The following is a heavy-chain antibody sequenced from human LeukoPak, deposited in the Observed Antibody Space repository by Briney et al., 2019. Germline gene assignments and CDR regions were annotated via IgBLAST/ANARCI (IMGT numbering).Heavy chain of an antibody. V-gene: IGHV1-46*01. J-gene: IGHJ4*02. CDR1: GYTFTSYY. CDR2: INPSGGCT. CDR3: ARASVGRRLDY. D-gene: IGHD1-26*01. Sequence: ASVKVSCKASGYTFTSYYMHWVRQAPGQGLEWMGIINPSGGCTSYAQKFQGRVTMTRDTSTSTVYMELSSLRSEDTAVYYCARASVGRRLDYWGQGTLVTVSS.